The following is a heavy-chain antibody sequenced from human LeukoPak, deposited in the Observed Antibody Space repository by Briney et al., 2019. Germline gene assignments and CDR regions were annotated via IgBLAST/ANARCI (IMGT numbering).Heavy chain of an antibody. CDR3: ARGRRVVVVPAAMLLGPPAWFDP. J-gene: IGHJ5*02. D-gene: IGHD2-2*01. Sequence: SETLSLTCAVYGGSFSGYYWSWIRQPPGKGLGWIGEINHSGSTNYNPSLKSRVTISVDTSKNQFSLKLSSVTAADTAVYYCARGRRVVVVPAAMLLGPPAWFDPWGQGTLVTVSS. CDR1: GGSFSGYY. V-gene: IGHV4-34*01. CDR2: INHSGST.